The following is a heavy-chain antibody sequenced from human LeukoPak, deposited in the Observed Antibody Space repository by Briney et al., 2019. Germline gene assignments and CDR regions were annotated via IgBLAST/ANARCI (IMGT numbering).Heavy chain of an antibody. J-gene: IGHJ4*02. Sequence: ASVKVSCKASGYTFTTYGITWVRQTPGQGLEWLGWISGYNGNTNYAQKFQGRVTMTTDTSTTIVNMELRRLRSDDTAVYYCARDRIAVAGTFDYWGQGTLVTVSS. V-gene: IGHV1-18*01. CDR3: ARDRIAVAGTFDY. D-gene: IGHD6-19*01. CDR2: ISGYNGNT. CDR1: GYTFTTYG.